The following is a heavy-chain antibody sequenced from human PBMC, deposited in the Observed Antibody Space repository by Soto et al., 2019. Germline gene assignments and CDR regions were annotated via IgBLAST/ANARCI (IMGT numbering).Heavy chain of an antibody. J-gene: IGHJ4*02. D-gene: IGHD6-19*01. Sequence: GASVKVSCKASGYTFTGYGISWVRQAPGQGLEWMGWISGHNGITNYAQKGQGRVTMTTATSTSTAYMGLRSLRSDHTAVYYWAKFDPGDSSGWAFDYWGQGTLVTVSS. CDR2: ISGHNGIT. CDR3: AKFDPGDSSGWAFDY. V-gene: IGHV1-18*04. CDR1: GYTFTGYG.